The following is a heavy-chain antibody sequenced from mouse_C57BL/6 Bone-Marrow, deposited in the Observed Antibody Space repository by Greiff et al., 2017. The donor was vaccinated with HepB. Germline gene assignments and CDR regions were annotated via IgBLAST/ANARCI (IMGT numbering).Heavy chain of an antibody. CDR1: GFSLTSYG. CDR2: IWSGGST. J-gene: IGHJ3*01. V-gene: IGHV2-2*01. D-gene: IGHD1-1*01. Sequence: VKLMESGPGLVQPSQSLSITCTVSGFSLTSYGVHWVRQSPGKGLEWLGVIWSGGSTDYNAAFISRLSISKDNSKSQVFFKMNSLQADDTAIYYCATPLFITTVVARAYWGQGTLVTVSA. CDR3: ATPLFITTVVARAY.